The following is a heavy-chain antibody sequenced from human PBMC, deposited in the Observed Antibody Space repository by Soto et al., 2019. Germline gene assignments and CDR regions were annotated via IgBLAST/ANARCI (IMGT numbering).Heavy chain of an antibody. D-gene: IGHD5-12*01. CDR3: AKALYSGYGGCFDY. J-gene: IGHJ4*02. CDR2: ISSSGGHT. CDR1: GFTFSDYA. V-gene: IGHV3-23*01. Sequence: EVQLLESGGGLVQPGGSLRLPCAASGFTFSDYAMNWVRQAPGKGLEWVSAISSSGGHTYYADSVKGRFTISRDNSRNALYLQMNSLRAEDTAVYYCAKALYSGYGGCFDYWGQGTLVTDSS.